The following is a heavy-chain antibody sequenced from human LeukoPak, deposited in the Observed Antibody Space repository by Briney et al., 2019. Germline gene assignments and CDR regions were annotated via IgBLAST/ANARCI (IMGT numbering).Heavy chain of an antibody. Sequence: SETLSLTCAVYGGSFSGYYWSWIRQPPGKGLELIGEINHSGSTNYNPSLKSRVTISVDTSKNQFSLKLNSMTAADTAVYYCARGGLSYYYGSSSFDYWGQGTLVTVSS. J-gene: IGHJ4*02. CDR1: GGSFSGYY. CDR2: INHSGST. D-gene: IGHD3-10*01. CDR3: ARGGLSYYYGSSSFDY. V-gene: IGHV4-34*01.